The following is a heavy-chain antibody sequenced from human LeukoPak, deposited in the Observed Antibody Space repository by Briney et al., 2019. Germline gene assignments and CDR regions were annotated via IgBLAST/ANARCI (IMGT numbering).Heavy chain of an antibody. Sequence: PSEPLSLTCAVYGGPFRVYYGSWTAHPPGKGLEWMGEINHRGSTNYNPPLKGRSTIPIDTPKHHFSMKLSSVTAADSAVYYCATRSIVVVPDGSNWFDSWGQGTLVTVSS. CDR1: GGPFRVYY. CDR2: INHRGST. D-gene: IGHD2-2*01. CDR3: ATRSIVVVPDGSNWFDS. V-gene: IGHV4-34*01. J-gene: IGHJ5*01.